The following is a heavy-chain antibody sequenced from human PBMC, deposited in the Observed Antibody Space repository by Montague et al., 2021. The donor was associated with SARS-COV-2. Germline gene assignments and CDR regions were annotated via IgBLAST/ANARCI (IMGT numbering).Heavy chain of an antibody. Sequence: SLRLSCAASGFTFSSYGMHWVRQAPGKGLEWVAVIWYDGSNKYYADSVKGRFTISRDNSKNTLYLQMNSLRAEDTAVYYCAGSTMVRGIIINGEYYYYYGMDVWGQGTTVTVSS. CDR1: GFTFSSYG. CDR2: IWYDGSNK. J-gene: IGHJ6*02. CDR3: AGSTMVRGIIINGEYYYYYGMDV. V-gene: IGHV3-33*08. D-gene: IGHD3-10*01.